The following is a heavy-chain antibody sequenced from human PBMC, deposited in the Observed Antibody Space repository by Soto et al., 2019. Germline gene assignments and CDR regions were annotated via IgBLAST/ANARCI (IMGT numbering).Heavy chain of an antibody. CDR2: ITSTSSTK. Sequence: PGGSLRLSCAASGFTCSSHAMNWVRQAPGKGLEWLSYITSTSSTKHYAASVEGRFTISRDNAKNSLYLQMNSLRDEDTAVYYRARRITMVRGPYYYYAMDVWGQVTTVTVSS. D-gene: IGHD3-10*01. CDR3: ARRITMVRGPYYYYAMDV. V-gene: IGHV3-48*02. CDR1: GFTCSSHA. J-gene: IGHJ6*02.